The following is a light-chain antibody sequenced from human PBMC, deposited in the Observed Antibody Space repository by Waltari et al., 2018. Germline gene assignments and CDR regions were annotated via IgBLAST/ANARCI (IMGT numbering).Light chain of an antibody. CDR2: LGS. CDR1: QSLLHSNGYSF. Sequence: DIVLTQSPLSLPVTPGESASISCRSNQSLLHSNGYSFLDWYLQRPGQSPQLLIYLGSNRASGVPAKFSGSGSGTDFTLKITTREAEDVGVYYCRQALEIPWTFGQGTNVDIK. CDR3: RQALEIPWT. V-gene: IGKV2-28*01. J-gene: IGKJ1*01.